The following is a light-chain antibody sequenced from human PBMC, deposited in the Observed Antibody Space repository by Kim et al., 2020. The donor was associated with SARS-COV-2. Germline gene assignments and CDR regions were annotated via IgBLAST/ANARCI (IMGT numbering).Light chain of an antibody. Sequence: SVKLTCTLSSGKSSNAIAWHQKQPAKGPRYLMKLNSDGSHSKGDGIPDRFSGSSSGAERYLTISSLQSEDEADYYCQTWGNGIWVFGGGTKLTVL. CDR1: SGKSSNA. CDR2: LNSDGSH. V-gene: IGLV4-69*01. CDR3: QTWGNGIWV. J-gene: IGLJ3*02.